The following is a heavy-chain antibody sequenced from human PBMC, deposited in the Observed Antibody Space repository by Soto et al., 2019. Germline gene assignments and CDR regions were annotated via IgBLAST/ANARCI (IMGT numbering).Heavy chain of an antibody. V-gene: IGHV1-18*01. D-gene: IGHD2-2*01. CDR3: ASDVAPAAIPRPDAY. Sequence: QVQLVQSGAELRKPGASVKVSCKASGYPFISYGFSWVRQAPGQGLEWLGWISAYNGDTKYEQKFQGRITMTTDTPTSTANMELSSLKADDTAAYYWASDVAPAAIPRPDAYWGQGTVVTVSS. J-gene: IGHJ4*02. CDR1: GYPFISYG. CDR2: ISAYNGDT.